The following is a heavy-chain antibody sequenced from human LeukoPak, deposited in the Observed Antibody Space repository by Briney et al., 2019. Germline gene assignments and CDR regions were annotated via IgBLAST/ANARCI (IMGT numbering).Heavy chain of an antibody. V-gene: IGHV1-69-2*01. CDR2: VDPEDGET. D-gene: IGHD2-2*01. CDR3: AGRPKTDCTSCSYDY. CDR1: GYTFTDYY. Sequence: ATVKISCKVSGYTFTDYYMHWVQQAPGKGLEWMGLVDPEDGETIYAEKFQGRVTITADTSTDTAYMELSSLRSEDTAAYYCAGRPKTDCTSCSYDYWGQGTLVTVSS. J-gene: IGHJ4*02.